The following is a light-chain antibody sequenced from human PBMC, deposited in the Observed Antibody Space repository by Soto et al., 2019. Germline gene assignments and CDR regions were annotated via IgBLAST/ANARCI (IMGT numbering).Light chain of an antibody. V-gene: IGKV3-11*01. J-gene: IGKJ5*01. Sequence: DIVMTQSPATLSVSPGERATLSCRASQSVSRYLAWYQQKPGQAPRLLIYDASNRATGIPARFSGSGSGTDFTLTISSLEPEDFAVYYCQQRSNWPPITFGQGTRLEIK. CDR3: QQRSNWPPIT. CDR2: DAS. CDR1: QSVSRY.